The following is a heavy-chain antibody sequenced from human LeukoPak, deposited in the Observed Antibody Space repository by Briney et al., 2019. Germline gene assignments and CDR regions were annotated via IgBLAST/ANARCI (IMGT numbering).Heavy chain of an antibody. Sequence: SETLSLTCTVSGASISSYYWSWIRQPPGKGLEWIGYIYYSGSTNYNPSLKSRVTISVDTSKNQFSLKLSSVTAADTAVYYCARAGAIAASGLEIDYWGQGTLVTVSS. CDR3: ARAGAIAASGLEIDY. V-gene: IGHV4-59*01. CDR1: GASISSYY. CDR2: IYYSGST. J-gene: IGHJ4*02. D-gene: IGHD6-13*01.